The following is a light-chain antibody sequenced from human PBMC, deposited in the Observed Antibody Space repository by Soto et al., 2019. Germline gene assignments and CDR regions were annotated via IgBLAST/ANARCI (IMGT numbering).Light chain of an antibody. CDR3: QTWGTDIKGV. CDR2: LKSDGSH. CDR1: SGHSSYA. Sequence: QSVLTQSPSASASLGASVKLTCTLSSGHSSYAIAWHQQQPEKGPRYLMKLKSDGSHSKGDGIPDRFSGSSSGAERYLTISSLQSEDEADYYCQTWGTDIKGVFGGGTQLTVL. V-gene: IGLV4-69*01. J-gene: IGLJ2*01.